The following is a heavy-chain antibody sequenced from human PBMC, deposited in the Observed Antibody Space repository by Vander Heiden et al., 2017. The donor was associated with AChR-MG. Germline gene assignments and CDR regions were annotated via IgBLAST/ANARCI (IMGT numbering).Heavy chain of an antibody. V-gene: IGHV3-30*03. CDR2: ISFDGSNK. J-gene: IGHJ4*02. CDR1: GFTFNSYG. Sequence: QVQLVESGGGVVQPGRSLRLSCAGSGFTFNSYGMHWVRQAPGEGLEWVAVISFDGSNKYYADSVKGRFTISRDNSKNTLYLQMNTLRAEDTAVYYCASSRLLYGDYAALGYWGQGTLVTVSS. CDR3: ASSRLLYGDYAALGY. D-gene: IGHD4-17*01.